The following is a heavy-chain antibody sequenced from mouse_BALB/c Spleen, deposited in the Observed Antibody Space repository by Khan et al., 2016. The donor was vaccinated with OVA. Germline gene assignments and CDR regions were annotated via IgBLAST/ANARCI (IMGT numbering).Heavy chain of an antibody. Sequence: QIQLVQSGPELKKPGETVKISCKASGYTFTDYSMHWVKQAPGKGLQWMGWINTETGEPTYADDFKGRFAFSLETSASTAYLQSNNLKDEDTTTYFCARAARTTFAYWGQGTLVTVSA. CDR3: ARAARTTFAY. J-gene: IGHJ3*01. CDR1: GYTFTDYS. V-gene: IGHV9-2-1*01. CDR2: INTETGEP. D-gene: IGHD3-1*01.